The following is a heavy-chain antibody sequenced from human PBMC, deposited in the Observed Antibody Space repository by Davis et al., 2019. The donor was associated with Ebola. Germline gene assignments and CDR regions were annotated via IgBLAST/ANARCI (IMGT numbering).Heavy chain of an antibody. CDR1: GFSLSTRGVG. CDR2: IYWDDDK. D-gene: IGHD3-10*01. CDR3: ARSITMVRGVIMRAGYFDY. J-gene: IGHJ4*02. V-gene: IGHV2-5*02. Sequence: SGPTLVKPTQTLTLTCTFSGFSLSTRGVGVGWIRQPPGKALEWLALIYWDDDKRYSPSLKSRLTITKDTSKNQVVLTMTNMDPVDTATYYCARSITMVRGVIMRAGYFDYWGQGTLVTVSS.